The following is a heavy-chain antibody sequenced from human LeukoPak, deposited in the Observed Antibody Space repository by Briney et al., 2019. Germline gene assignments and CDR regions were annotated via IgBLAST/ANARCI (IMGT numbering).Heavy chain of an antibody. CDR2: IYPGDSDT. D-gene: IGHD6-13*01. V-gene: IGHV5-51*01. J-gene: IGHJ4*02. Sequence: GESLKISCKGSGYSFTIYWIAWVRQMTGKGLEWMGNIYPGDSDTRYSPSFQGQGTTSADKSISTAYLQWSSLKASDTAVYYCARLLKQHLELGFDYWGQGTLVTVSS. CDR1: GYSFTIYW. CDR3: ARLLKQHLELGFDY.